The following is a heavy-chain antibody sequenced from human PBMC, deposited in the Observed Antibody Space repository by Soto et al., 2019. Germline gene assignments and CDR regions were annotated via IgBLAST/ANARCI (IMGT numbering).Heavy chain of an antibody. CDR3: ARARSGYDIDS. CDR2: ISSSVRTI. CDR1: GFSFSSYE. J-gene: IGHJ4*02. Sequence: EVQVGESGGGLVQPGGSLRLSCVVSGFSFSSYEMNWVRQAPGKGLEYVSYISSSVRTIYYADSVKGRFPVSRDNANNSLFLQMNSLRAEDTAVYYCARARSGYDIDSWGQGTLVTVSS. D-gene: IGHD5-12*01. V-gene: IGHV3-48*03.